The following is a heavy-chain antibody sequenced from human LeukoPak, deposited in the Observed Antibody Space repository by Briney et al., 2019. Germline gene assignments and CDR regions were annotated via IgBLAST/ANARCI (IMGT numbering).Heavy chain of an antibody. D-gene: IGHD6-6*01. J-gene: IGHJ4*02. Sequence: PGGSLRLSCAASGFTFSTYSMNWVRHAPGKGLEWGSSISSSSTFIYYAESVKGRFTISRDNAKNSLYLQMNSLRAEDTAVYYCARDSSGSPYWGQGTLVTVSS. CDR2: ISSSSTFI. CDR3: ARDSSGSPY. CDR1: GFTFSTYS. V-gene: IGHV3-21*01.